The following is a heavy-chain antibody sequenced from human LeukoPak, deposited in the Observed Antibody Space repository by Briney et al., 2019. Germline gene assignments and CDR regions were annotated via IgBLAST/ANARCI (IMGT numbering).Heavy chain of an antibody. CDR2: IKQDGSEK. Sequence: GGSLRLSCAASGFTFSSYWMSWVRQAPGKGLEWVANIKQDGSEKYYVDSVKGRFTISRDNAKNSLYLQMNTLRAEGTALYYCARAYGSGSPSLYYMDVWGKGTTVTVSS. V-gene: IGHV3-7*03. J-gene: IGHJ6*03. CDR1: GFTFSSYW. D-gene: IGHD3-10*01. CDR3: ARAYGSGSPSLYYMDV.